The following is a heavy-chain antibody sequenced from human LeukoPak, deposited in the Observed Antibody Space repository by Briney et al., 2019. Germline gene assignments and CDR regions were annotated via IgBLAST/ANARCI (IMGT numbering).Heavy chain of an antibody. CDR3: ARGTTFTQVGYYYYMDV. J-gene: IGHJ6*03. D-gene: IGHD1-7*01. V-gene: IGHV1-69*05. CDR1: GGTFSSYA. Sequence: SVTVSCTASGGTFSSYAISWVRQAPGQGLEWMGGIIPIFGTANYAQKFQGRVTITTDESTSTAYMELSSLRSEDTAVYYCARGTTFTQVGYYYYMDVWGKGTTVTVSS. CDR2: IIPIFGTA.